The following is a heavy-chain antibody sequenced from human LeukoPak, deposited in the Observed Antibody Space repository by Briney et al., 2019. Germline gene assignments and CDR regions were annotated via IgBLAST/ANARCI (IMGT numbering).Heavy chain of an antibody. J-gene: IGHJ6*02. Sequence: WVTVSCQASGCTFSRYAISWVRQAPGQGLEWMGRIIPIFGIANYAQKFQGRVTITADKSTSTAYMELSSLRSGDTAVYYCARDLYSSGWYYYYYGMDVWGQGTTVTVSS. CDR2: IIPIFGIA. D-gene: IGHD6-19*01. CDR3: ARDLYSSGWYYYYYGMDV. CDR1: GCTFSRYA. V-gene: IGHV1-69*04.